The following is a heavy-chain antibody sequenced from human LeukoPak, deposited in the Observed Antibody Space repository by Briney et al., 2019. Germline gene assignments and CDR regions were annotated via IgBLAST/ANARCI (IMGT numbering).Heavy chain of an antibody. CDR1: GGSISRSSYY. J-gene: IGHJ2*01. CDR3: ARDPGDIVVVPAAVHWYFDL. V-gene: IGHV4-39*07. CDR2: IYYSGST. Sequence: SETLSLTCTVSGGSISRSSYYWGWIRQPPGKGLEWIGSIYYSGSTYYNPSLKSRVTISVDTSKNQFSLKLSSVTAADTAVYYCARDPGDIVVVPAAVHWYFDLWGRGTLVTVSS. D-gene: IGHD2-2*01.